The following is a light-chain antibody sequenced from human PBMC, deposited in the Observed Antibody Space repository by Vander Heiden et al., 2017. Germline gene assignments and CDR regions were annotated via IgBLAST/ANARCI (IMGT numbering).Light chain of an antibody. Sequence: EIVLTQSPATLSLSPGERATLSCRASQSVSSYLAWYQQKPGQAPRLLIYDASNRATGIPARFSGSGSGTDFTLTISSLEPEDFAVYYCQQRSNWPPLTFGGVTKVXIK. CDR1: QSVSSY. CDR2: DAS. CDR3: QQRSNWPPLT. J-gene: IGKJ4*01. V-gene: IGKV3-11*01.